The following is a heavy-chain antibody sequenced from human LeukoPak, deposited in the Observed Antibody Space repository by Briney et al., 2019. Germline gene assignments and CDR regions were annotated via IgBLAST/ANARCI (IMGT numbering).Heavy chain of an antibody. J-gene: IGHJ3*02. Sequence: SETLSLTCTVSGGSTSSYYWSWIRQPPGKGLEWIGYIYYSGSTNYNPSLKSRVTISVDTSKNQFSLKLSSVTAADTAVYYCARDGRISGYYYYTDAFDIWGQGTMVTVSS. D-gene: IGHD3-22*01. CDR3: ARDGRISGYYYYTDAFDI. CDR2: IYYSGST. CDR1: GGSTSSYY. V-gene: IGHV4-59*01.